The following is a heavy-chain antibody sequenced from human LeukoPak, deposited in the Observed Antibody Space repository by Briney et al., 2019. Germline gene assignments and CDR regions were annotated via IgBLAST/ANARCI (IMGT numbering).Heavy chain of an antibody. V-gene: IGHV1-18*01. Sequence: ASVKVSCKASGYTFTDFGISWVRQAPGQGLEWMGWSSAYNGDTKYAQKFQGRVTMTTDTSTSTAYMELRSLRSDDTAVFFCTRDLGTYTSYGSIFFDYWGQGTLVTVSS. J-gene: IGHJ4*02. D-gene: IGHD3-10*01. CDR3: TRDLGTYTSYGSIFFDY. CDR1: GYTFTDFG. CDR2: SSAYNGDT.